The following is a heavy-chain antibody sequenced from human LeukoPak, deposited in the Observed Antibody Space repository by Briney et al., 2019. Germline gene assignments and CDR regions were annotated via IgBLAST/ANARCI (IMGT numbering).Heavy chain of an antibody. CDR1: GFTFDDYA. D-gene: IGHD6-13*01. V-gene: IGHV3-9*01. CDR2: ISWNSGSI. J-gene: IGHJ4*02. Sequence: GGSLRLSCAASGFTFDDYAMHWVRQAPGKGLEWVSGISWNSGSIGYADSVKGRFTISRDNAKNSLYLQMNSLRAEDTALYYCAKDMLRYSSSWYFDYWGQGTLVTVSS. CDR3: AKDMLRYSSSWYFDY.